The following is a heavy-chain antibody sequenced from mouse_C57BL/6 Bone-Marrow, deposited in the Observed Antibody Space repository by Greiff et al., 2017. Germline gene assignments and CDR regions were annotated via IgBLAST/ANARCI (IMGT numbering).Heavy chain of an antibody. CDR1: GYTFTSYG. CDR3: ARGTTVVAEGFAY. Sequence: VKLQQSGAELARPGASVKLSCKASGYTFTSYGISWVKQRTGQGLEWIGEFYPRSGNTSYNEKFKGKATLTADKSSSTAYMELRSLTSEDSAVYFCARGTTVVAEGFAYWGQGTLVTVSA. V-gene: IGHV1-81*01. J-gene: IGHJ3*01. D-gene: IGHD1-1*01. CDR2: FYPRSGNT.